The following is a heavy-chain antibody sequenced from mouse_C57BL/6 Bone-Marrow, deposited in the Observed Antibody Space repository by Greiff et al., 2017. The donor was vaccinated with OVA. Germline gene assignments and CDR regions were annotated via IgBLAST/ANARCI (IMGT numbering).Heavy chain of an antibody. J-gene: IGHJ4*01. CDR2: IYPGSGST. CDR1: GYTFTSYW. D-gene: IGHD2-5*01. Sequence: QVQLQQPGAELVKPGASVKMSCKASGYTFTSYWITWVKQRPGQGLEWIGDIYPGSGSTNYNEKFKSKATLTVDTSSSTAYMQLSSLTSEDSAVYYCASGYSNYGGFAMDYWGQGTSVTVSS. CDR3: ASGYSNYGGFAMDY. V-gene: IGHV1-55*01.